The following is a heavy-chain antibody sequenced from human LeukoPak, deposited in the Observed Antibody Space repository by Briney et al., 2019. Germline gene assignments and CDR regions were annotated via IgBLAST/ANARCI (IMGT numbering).Heavy chain of an antibody. CDR1: GFTFSSYA. D-gene: IGHD1-26*01. J-gene: IGHJ4*02. V-gene: IGHV3-30-3*01. Sequence: PGGSLRLSCAASGFTFSSYAMHWVRQAPGKGLEWVAIISYDGTNEFYADSVKGRFTISRDNSKNTLYLQMNSLKTEDTAVYYCARSKLEQQLVGGGYWGQGTLVTVSS. CDR2: ISYDGTNE. CDR3: ARSKLEQQLVGGGY.